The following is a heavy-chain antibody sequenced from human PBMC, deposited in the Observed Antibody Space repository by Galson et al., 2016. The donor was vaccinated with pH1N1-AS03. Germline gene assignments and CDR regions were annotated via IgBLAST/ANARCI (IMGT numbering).Heavy chain of an antibody. CDR1: GGSFTYYY. Sequence: SETLSLTCNVSGGSFTYYYWSWIRQPPGKGLEWIGYIYYSGSTNYHPSLRSRLTISLDTSKNLISLELSSVTAADTAVYYCARHPHSSVWRYGMGVWGQGTTVIVSS. CDR3: ARHPHSSVWRYGMGV. J-gene: IGHJ6*02. CDR2: IYYSGST. V-gene: IGHV4-59*08. D-gene: IGHD6-19*01.